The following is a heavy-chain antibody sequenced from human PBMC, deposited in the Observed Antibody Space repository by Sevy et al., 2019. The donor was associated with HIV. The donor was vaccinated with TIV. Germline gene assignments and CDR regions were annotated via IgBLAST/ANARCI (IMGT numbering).Heavy chain of an antibody. J-gene: IGHJ6*02. V-gene: IGHV3-30-3*01. CDR3: AGVRGADSFGYYGMDV. CDR2: ITYDGSTK. CDR1: GFTFSRYA. Sequence: GGSLRLSCAASGFTFSRYAMHWVRQAPGKGLEWLAVITYDGSTKYYTDSVKGRFTISRDNSKNTLYLQMNSLKVEDTAVYYCAGVRGADSFGYYGMDVWGQGTTVTVSS. D-gene: IGHD5-18*01.